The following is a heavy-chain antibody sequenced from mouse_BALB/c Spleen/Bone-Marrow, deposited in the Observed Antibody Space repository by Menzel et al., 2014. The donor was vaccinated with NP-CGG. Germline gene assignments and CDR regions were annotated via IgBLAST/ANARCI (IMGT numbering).Heavy chain of an antibody. Sequence: EVQLVESGGDLVQPGGSRKLSCAASGFTFSAFGMHWVRQAPERPEWVAYIISGSNTIYYSDKVKGRFTISRDNPKNTLFLQMTSLRSEDTAMYYCARSRYDVGWFAYWGQGTLVTVSA. CDR1: GFTFSAFG. CDR3: ARSRYDVGWFAY. CDR2: IISGSNTI. V-gene: IGHV5-17*02. J-gene: IGHJ3*01. D-gene: IGHD2-14*01.